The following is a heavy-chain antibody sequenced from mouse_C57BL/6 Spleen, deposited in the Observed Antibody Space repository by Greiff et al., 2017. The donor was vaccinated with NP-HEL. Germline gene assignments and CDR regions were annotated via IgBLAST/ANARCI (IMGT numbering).Heavy chain of an antibody. CDR3: EIAYYSNPYAMDY. V-gene: IGHV1-54*01. Sequence: VKLMESGAELVRPGTSVKVSCKASGYAFTNYLIEWVKQRPGQGLEWIGVINPGSGGTNYNEKFKGKATLTADKSSSTAYMQLSSLTSEDSAVYFCEIAYYSNPYAMDYWGQGTSVTVSS. J-gene: IGHJ4*01. D-gene: IGHD2-5*01. CDR1: GYAFTNYL. CDR2: INPGSGGT.